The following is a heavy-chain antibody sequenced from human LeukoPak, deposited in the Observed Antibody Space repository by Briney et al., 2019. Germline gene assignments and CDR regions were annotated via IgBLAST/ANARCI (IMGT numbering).Heavy chain of an antibody. V-gene: IGHV4-59*08. D-gene: IGHD3-10*01. J-gene: IGHJ4*02. Sequence: SETLSLTCTVSSGSISSYYWSWLRQPPGKGLEWIGYVYYSGSTNYNPSLKSRVTISVDTSKNQFSLKLSSVTAADTAVYYCARHEKLGQFDYWGQGTLVTVSS. CDR2: VYYSGST. CDR1: SGSISSYY. CDR3: ARHEKLGQFDY.